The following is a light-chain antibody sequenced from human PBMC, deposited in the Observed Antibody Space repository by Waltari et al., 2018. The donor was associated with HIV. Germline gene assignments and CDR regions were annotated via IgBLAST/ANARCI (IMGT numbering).Light chain of an antibody. CDR3: VLFMGNGIWV. CDR1: SCSVSTSYS. CDR2: STN. J-gene: IGLJ3*02. V-gene: IGLV8-61*01. Sequence: QTVVTQEPSVSVSPGGTVTLTCGLSSCSVSTSYSPSWYQQTPGQAPRTLIYSTNTRSSGVPDRFSGSILGNKAALTITGAQADDESDYYCVLFMGNGIWVFGGGTKLTVL.